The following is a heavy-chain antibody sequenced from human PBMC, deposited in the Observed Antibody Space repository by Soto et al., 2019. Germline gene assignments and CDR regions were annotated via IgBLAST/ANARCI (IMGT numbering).Heavy chain of an antibody. J-gene: IGHJ4*02. Sequence: SATLSLTCTVSGDSFSSGSHYWSWFRQPPGKGLEWIGYIYYTGSTEYHPSLESRVTISVDSSQRQFSLKLTSATAADTAVYYCATGSGYRSGYFFDFWGQGALVT. D-gene: IGHD5-18*01. CDR3: ATGSGYRSGYFFDF. CDR2: IYYTGST. CDR1: GDSFSSGSHY. V-gene: IGHV4-61*01.